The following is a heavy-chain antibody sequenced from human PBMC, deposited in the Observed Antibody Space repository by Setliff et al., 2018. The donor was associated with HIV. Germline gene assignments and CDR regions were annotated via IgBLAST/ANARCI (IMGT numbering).Heavy chain of an antibody. D-gene: IGHD3-22*01. J-gene: IGHJ4*02. CDR3: ARHVARFDYDTGGYYVSHFDY. Sequence: SETLSLTCTVSGGSISNYYWSWIRQPPGKGLEWIGYISYTGTTKYNPSLKSRVTISVDTSTNQFSVRLSSVRAADTAVYFCARHVARFDYDTGGYYVSHFDYWGQGTQVTVSS. CDR1: GGSISNYY. CDR2: ISYTGTT. V-gene: IGHV4-59*01.